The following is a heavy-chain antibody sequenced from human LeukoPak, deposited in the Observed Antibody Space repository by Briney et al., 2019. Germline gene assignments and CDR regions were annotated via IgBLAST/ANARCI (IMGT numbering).Heavy chain of an antibody. CDR1: GGSFSGYY. CDR2: INHSGST. V-gene: IGHV4-34*01. Sequence: SETLSLTCAVYGGSFSGYYWSWIRQPPGKGLEWIGEINHSGSTNYNPSLKSRVTISVDTSKNQFSLKLSSVTAADTAVYYCARREIDYYDSSGYRETDHWGQGTLVTVSS. J-gene: IGHJ4*02. D-gene: IGHD3-22*01. CDR3: ARREIDYYDSSGYRETDH.